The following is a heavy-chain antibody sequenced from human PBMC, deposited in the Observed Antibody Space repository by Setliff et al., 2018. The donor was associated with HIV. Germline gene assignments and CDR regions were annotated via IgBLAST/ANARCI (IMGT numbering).Heavy chain of an antibody. CDR3: VRGPQFRPH. CDR1: GITFSDYY. J-gene: IGHJ4*02. Sequence: PGVSLRLSCAASGITFSDYYMSWIRQAPGKGLEWVSYISSGGNTIYYADSVKGRFTISRDNTRSTLYLQMNRLRVEDTAVDYCVRGPQFRPHWGQGTLVTVSS. V-gene: IGHV3-11*04. CDR2: ISSGGNTI.